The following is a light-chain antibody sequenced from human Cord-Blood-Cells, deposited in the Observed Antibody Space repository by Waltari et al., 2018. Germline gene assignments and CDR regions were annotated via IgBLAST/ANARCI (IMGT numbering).Light chain of an antibody. Sequence: EIVMKQSPATLSVSPGERATRSCRASQSVSSNLAWYQQKPGQAPRLLIYGASTRATGIPARFSGSWSGTEFTLTISSLQSEDFAVYYCQQYNNWPPVTFGQGTRLEIK. CDR1: QSVSSN. J-gene: IGKJ5*01. CDR3: QQYNNWPPVT. CDR2: GAS. V-gene: IGKV3-15*01.